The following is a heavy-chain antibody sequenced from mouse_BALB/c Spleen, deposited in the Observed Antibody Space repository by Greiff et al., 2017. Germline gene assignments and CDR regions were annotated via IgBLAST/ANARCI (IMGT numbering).Heavy chain of an antibody. J-gene: IGHJ3*01. D-gene: IGHD1-1*02. CDR2: IYPGSGST. Sequence: KQSGSELVRPGASVKLSCKASGYTFTSYWMHWVKQRPGQGLEWIGNIYPGSGSTNYDEKFKSKATLTVDTSSSTAYMQLSSLTSEDSAVYYCTRDWGGNAYWGQGTLVTVSA. CDR1: GYTFTSYW. V-gene: IGHV1S22*01. CDR3: TRDWGGNAY.